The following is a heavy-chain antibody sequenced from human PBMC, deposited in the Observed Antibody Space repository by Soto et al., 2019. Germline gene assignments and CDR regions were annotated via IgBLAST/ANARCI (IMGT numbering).Heavy chain of an antibody. D-gene: IGHD2-21*02. V-gene: IGHV4-61*01. J-gene: IGHJ4*02. CDR2: IYYSGST. Sequence: PSETLSLTCTVSCGSVSSGSYYWSWIRQPPGKGLEWIGYIYYSGSTNYNPSLKSRVTISVDTSKNQFSLKLSSVTAADTAVYYCARMAYCGGDCQASFFDYWGQGTLVTVSS. CDR1: CGSVSSGSYY. CDR3: ARMAYCGGDCQASFFDY.